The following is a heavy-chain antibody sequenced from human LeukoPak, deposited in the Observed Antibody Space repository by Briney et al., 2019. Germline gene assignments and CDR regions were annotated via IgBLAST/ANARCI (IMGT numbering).Heavy chain of an antibody. CDR2: ISNSGDRT. CDR1: GFTFSSYA. V-gene: IGHV3-23*01. Sequence: GGSLRLSCAASGFTFSSYAMNWVRQAPGKGLEWVSTISNSGDRTYYVDSVKGRFTISRDNSKNTLYLQMNSLRTEDTAVYYCAKDFVPRGGSYFPGFDYWGQGTLVIVSS. CDR3: AKDFVPRGGSYFPGFDY. J-gene: IGHJ4*02. D-gene: IGHD1-26*01.